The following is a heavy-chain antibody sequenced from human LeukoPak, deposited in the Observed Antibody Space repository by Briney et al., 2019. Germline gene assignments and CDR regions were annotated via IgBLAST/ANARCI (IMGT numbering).Heavy chain of an antibody. D-gene: IGHD6-13*01. CDR2: ISSSSSYI. J-gene: IGHJ5*02. CDR3: ARLGTRSIAAAGSRWFDP. V-gene: IGHV3-21*01. Sequence: GGSLRLSCAASGFTFSSYSMNWVRQAPGKGLEWVSSISSSSSYIYYADSVKGRFTIYRDNAKNSLYLQMNSLRAEDTAVYYCARLGTRSIAAAGSRWFDPWGQGTLVTVSS. CDR1: GFTFSSYS.